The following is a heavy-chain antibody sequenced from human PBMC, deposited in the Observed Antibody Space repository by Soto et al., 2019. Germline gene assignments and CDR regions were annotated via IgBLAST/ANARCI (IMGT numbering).Heavy chain of an antibody. CDR2: ISGSGGST. CDR3: AYLGVAGICRALDY. Sequence: PGGSLRLSCAASGFTFSSYAMSWVRQAPGKGLEWVSAISGSGGSTYYADSVKGRFTISRDNSKNTLYLQMNSLRAEDTAVYYCAYLGVAGICRALDYWGQGTLVTVSS. D-gene: IGHD6-19*01. V-gene: IGHV3-23*01. J-gene: IGHJ4*02. CDR1: GFTFSSYA.